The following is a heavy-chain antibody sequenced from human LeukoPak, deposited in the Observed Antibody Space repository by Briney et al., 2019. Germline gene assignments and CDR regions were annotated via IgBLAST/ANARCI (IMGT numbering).Heavy chain of an antibody. CDR2: IKSKTDGGTT. D-gene: IGHD3-10*01. CDR1: GFTFSNAW. CDR3: ARLDQGIWFGELFT. V-gene: IGHV3-15*01. Sequence: PGGSLRLSCAASGFTFSNAWMSWVRQAPGKGLEWVGRIKSKTDGGTTDYAAPVKGRFTISRDDSKNTLYLQMNSLGAEDTAVYYCARLDQGIWFGELFTWGQGTLVTVSS. J-gene: IGHJ5*02.